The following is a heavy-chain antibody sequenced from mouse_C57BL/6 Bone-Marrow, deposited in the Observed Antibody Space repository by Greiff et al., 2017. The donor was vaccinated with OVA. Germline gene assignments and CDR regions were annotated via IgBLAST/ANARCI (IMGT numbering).Heavy chain of an antibody. CDR2: IYPGSGST. D-gene: IGHD1-1*01. CDR1: GYTFTSYW. V-gene: IGHV1-55*01. CDR3: VRRPITTVVADWYFDV. Sequence: QVQLQQPGAELVKPGASVKMSCKASGYTFTSYWITWVKQRPGQGLEWIGDIYPGSGSTNYNEKFKSKATLTVDTSSSTAYMQLSSLTSEDSAVYYCVRRPITTVVADWYFDVWGTGTTVTVSS. J-gene: IGHJ1*03.